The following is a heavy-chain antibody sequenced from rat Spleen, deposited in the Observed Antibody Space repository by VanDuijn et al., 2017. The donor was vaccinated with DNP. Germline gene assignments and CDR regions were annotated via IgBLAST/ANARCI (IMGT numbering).Heavy chain of an antibody. CDR1: GFTFSDYY. V-gene: IGHV5-22*01. CDR3: ATQHNSGYPYYFDY. Sequence: EVQLVESGGGLVQPGRSLKLSCAASGFTFSDYYMAWVRQAPTKGLEWVAYIGSDGYAPYYGDSVKGRFTISRDNAKSTLYLQMNSLRSEDMATYYCATQHNSGYPYYFDYWGQGVMVTVSS. J-gene: IGHJ2*01. CDR2: IGSDGYAP. D-gene: IGHD4-3*01.